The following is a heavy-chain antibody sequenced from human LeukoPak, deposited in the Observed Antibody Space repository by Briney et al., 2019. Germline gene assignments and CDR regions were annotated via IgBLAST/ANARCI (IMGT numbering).Heavy chain of an antibody. V-gene: IGHV3-30*18. D-gene: IGHD4-23*01. Sequence: PGWSLRLSCAASGFTFSSYGMHWVRQAPGKGLEWVAVISYDGSNKYYADSVKGRFTISRDNSKNTLYLQMNSLRAEDTAVYYCAKEAGGNPGNDYWGQGTLVTVSS. CDR3: AKEAGGNPGNDY. CDR2: ISYDGSNK. J-gene: IGHJ4*02. CDR1: GFTFSSYG.